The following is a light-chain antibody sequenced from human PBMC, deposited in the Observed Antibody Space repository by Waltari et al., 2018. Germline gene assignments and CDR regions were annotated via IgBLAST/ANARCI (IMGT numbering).Light chain of an antibody. V-gene: IGKV1-5*03. CDR1: QIINSW. J-gene: IGKJ4*01. CDR3: QQYGRHPLT. CDR2: KAS. Sequence: DMQMTQSPSTLSASVGDRVTITCRASQIINSWLAWYRQKPGEAPKLLIYKASSLESGVSSRFSGSGSGTEFTLTISSLQPDDFATYYCQQYGRHPLTFGGGTRVEIK.